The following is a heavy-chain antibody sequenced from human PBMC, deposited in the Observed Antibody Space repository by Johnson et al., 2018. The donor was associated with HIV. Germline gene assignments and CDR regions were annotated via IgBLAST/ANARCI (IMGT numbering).Heavy chain of an antibody. CDR3: AKDRIRSTAPDTFDV. D-gene: IGHD5-18*01. V-gene: IGHV3-66*01. Sequence: VLLVESGGGLVQPGGSLRLSCAASGFTVSSSYMSWVRQAPGKGLEWVSVIYSGGSTYYADSVKGRFTISRDNSKNTLYLQMDSLRAVDTAVFYCAKDRIRSTAPDTFDVWGQGTMVTVSS. CDR1: GFTVSSSY. J-gene: IGHJ3*01. CDR2: IYSGGST.